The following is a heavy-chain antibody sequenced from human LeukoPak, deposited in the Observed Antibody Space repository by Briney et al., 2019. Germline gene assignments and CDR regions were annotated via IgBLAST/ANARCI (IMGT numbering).Heavy chain of an antibody. J-gene: IGHJ6*02. CDR1: GGSFSGYY. V-gene: IGHV4-34*01. CDR2: INHSGST. D-gene: IGHD4-17*01. Sequence: SETLSLTCAVYGGSFSGYYWSWIRQPPGKGLEWIGEINHSGSTNYNPSLKSRVTISVDTSKNQFSLKLSSVTAADTAVYYCARRQSRFYGDYGMDVWGQGTTVTVSS. CDR3: ARRQSRFYGDYGMDV.